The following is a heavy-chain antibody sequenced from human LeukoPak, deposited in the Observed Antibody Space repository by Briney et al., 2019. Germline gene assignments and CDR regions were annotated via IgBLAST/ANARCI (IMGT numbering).Heavy chain of an antibody. CDR2: IRGSSNTI. CDR3: ARVVTGSGSYLDY. J-gene: IGHJ4*02. CDR1: GFTFSSYG. V-gene: IGHV3-48*04. Sequence: QPGGSLRLSCAASGFTFSSYGMHWVRQAPGKGLEWLSYIRGSSNTIYYADSVKGRFTISRDNAKNSLYLQMNSLRAEDTAVYYCARVVTGSGSYLDYWGQGTLVTVSS. D-gene: IGHD3-10*01.